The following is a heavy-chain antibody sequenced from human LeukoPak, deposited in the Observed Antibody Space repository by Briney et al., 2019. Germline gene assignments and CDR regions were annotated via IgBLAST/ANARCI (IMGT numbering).Heavy chain of an antibody. CDR2: IYYSGST. J-gene: IGHJ4*02. Sequence: ASETLSLTCTVSGVSVSSGSYYWSWIRQPPGKGLEWIGYIYYSGSTNYNPSLKSRVSMTVETSKNQFSLKLGSVTAADTAVYYCARMEAWVVPSGPRGFDYWGQGTLVTVSS. V-gene: IGHV4-61*01. CDR1: GVSVSSGSYY. CDR3: ARMEAWVVPSGPRGFDY. D-gene: IGHD1-26*01.